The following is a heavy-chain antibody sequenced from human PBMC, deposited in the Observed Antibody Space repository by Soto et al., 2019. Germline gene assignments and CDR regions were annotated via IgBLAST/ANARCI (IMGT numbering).Heavy chain of an antibody. CDR3: ARQISLYYGSGSYYAPYIVATSNFDY. CDR1: GGSISSSSYY. Sequence: PSETLSLTCTVSGGSISSSSYYWGWIRQPPGKGLEWIGSIYYSGSTYYNPSLKSRVTISVDTSKNQFSLKLSSVTAADTAVYYCARQISLYYGSGSYYAPYIVATSNFDYWGQGTLVTVSS. D-gene: IGHD3-10*01. V-gene: IGHV4-39*01. CDR2: IYYSGST. J-gene: IGHJ4*02.